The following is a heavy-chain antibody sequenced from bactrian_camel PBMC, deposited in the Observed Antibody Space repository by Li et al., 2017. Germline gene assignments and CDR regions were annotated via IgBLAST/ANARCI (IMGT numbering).Heavy chain of an antibody. J-gene: IGHJ4*01. CDR2: VLSSGSGA. Sequence: VQLVESGGGSVQPGESLNLSCSASEFTFRAWDMSWVRQAPGKELEWVATVLSSGSGAHYRDSVAGRFTISKDVAKNTLHLEMNSLKPEDTARYYCAADDRSYGDSCRNKYWGQGTQVTVS. CDR3: AADDRSYGDSCRNKY. D-gene: IGHD6*01. V-gene: IGHV3S40*01. CDR1: EFTFRAWD.